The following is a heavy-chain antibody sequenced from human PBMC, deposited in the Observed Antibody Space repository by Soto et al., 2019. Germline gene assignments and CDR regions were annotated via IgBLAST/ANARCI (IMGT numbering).Heavy chain of an antibody. CDR2: IWYDGSNK. J-gene: IGHJ4*02. V-gene: IGHV3-33*01. Sequence: QVQLVESGGGVVQPGRSLRLSCAASGFTFSSYGMHWVRQAPGKGLEWVAVIWYDGSNKYYADSVKGRFTISRDNPKNTLYLQMNSLRAEDTAVYYCARSAAAGTYFDYWGQGTLVTVSS. CDR3: ARSAAAGTYFDY. D-gene: IGHD6-13*01. CDR1: GFTFSSYG.